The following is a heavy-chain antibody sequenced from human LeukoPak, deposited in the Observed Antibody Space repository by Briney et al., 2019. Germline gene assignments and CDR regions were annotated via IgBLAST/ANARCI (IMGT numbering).Heavy chain of an antibody. Sequence: GASVKVSCKASGYTFTGYYMHWVRQAPGQGLEWMGWINPNSGGTNYAQKFQGRVTMTRDTSISTAYMELSRLRSDDTAVYHCARDLYNWNDEGYFDYWGQGTLVTVSS. D-gene: IGHD1-1*01. CDR1: GYTFTGYY. V-gene: IGHV1-2*02. J-gene: IGHJ4*02. CDR3: ARDLYNWNDEGYFDY. CDR2: INPNSGGT.